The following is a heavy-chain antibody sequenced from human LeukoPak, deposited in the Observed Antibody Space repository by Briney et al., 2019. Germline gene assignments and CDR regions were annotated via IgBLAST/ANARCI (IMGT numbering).Heavy chain of an antibody. D-gene: IGHD5-24*01. Sequence: GGSLRLSCVVSGFTFSSYAMSWVRQAPGKGLEWVSGISGSGGSTYYADSVKGRFTISRDNSKNTLYLQMNSLRAEDTAVYYCARPRRDGYNWHAFDIWGQGTMVTVSS. V-gene: IGHV3-23*01. CDR1: GFTFSSYA. CDR3: ARPRRDGYNWHAFDI. J-gene: IGHJ3*02. CDR2: ISGSGGST.